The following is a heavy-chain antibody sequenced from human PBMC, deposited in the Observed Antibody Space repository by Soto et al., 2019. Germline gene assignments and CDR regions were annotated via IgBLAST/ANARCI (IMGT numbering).Heavy chain of an antibody. CDR2: IKQDGSEK. CDR3: ARVRDYGDYYYYGMDV. Sequence: GGSLRLSCAASGFTFSSYWMSWVRQAPGKGLEWVANIKQDGSEKYYVDSVKGRFTISRDNAKNSLYLQMNSLRAEDTAVYYCARVRDYGDYYYYGMDVWGQGTTVTVSS. D-gene: IGHD4-17*01. J-gene: IGHJ6*02. CDR1: GFTFSSYW. V-gene: IGHV3-7*01.